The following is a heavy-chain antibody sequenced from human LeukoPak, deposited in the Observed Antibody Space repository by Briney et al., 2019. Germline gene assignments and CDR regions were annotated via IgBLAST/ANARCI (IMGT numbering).Heavy chain of an antibody. CDR3: ARQGYWSGYFVFDY. V-gene: IGHV4-59*08. Sequence: PSETLSLTCTVPGGSISNYYWSWIRQPPGKGLEYIGFIYYTGTTNYNPSLKSRVTISVDTSKNQFSLKLSSVTAADTAVYYCARQGYWSGYFVFDYWGQGALVTVSS. CDR1: GGSISNYY. J-gene: IGHJ4*02. CDR2: IYYTGTT. D-gene: IGHD3-3*01.